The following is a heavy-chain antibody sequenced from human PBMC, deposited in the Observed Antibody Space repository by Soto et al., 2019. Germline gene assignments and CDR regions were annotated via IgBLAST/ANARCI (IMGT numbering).Heavy chain of an antibody. J-gene: IGHJ4*02. CDR1: GYKFINHY. Sequence: QVQLVQTGAEVKNPGAAVKVSCKASGYKFINHYIHWVRQAPGVSLDWMGMINHNGGGTDYAQKFQGRVSMTTDTYASTVHMELSSLRSEDTAVYFRARDSSASATSYSFDYWGQGTLVTVSS. V-gene: IGHV1-46*01. CDR2: INHNGGGT. D-gene: IGHD3-10*01. CDR3: ARDSSASATSYSFDY.